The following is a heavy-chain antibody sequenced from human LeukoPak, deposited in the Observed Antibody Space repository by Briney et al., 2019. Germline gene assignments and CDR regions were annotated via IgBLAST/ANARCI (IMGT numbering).Heavy chain of an antibody. J-gene: IGHJ4*02. D-gene: IGHD2-2*01. V-gene: IGHV1-2*02. CDR2: INPPDGAT. CDR1: GYTFTDYY. Sequence: ASVKVSCKGSGYTFTDYYIHWVRQAPGQGLEWVGYINPPDGATSSPPKFRGRVTMTKDASSSTVYMELGRLTSDDTAFYYCRGEGNGLRTKDFDYWGQGTLVTVSS. CDR3: RGEGNGLRTKDFDY.